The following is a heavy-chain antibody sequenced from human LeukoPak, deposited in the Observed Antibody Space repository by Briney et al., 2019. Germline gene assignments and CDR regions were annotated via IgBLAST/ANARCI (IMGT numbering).Heavy chain of an antibody. J-gene: IGHJ4*02. CDR2: INHSGST. D-gene: IGHD3-22*01. V-gene: IGHV4-34*01. Sequence: PSETLSLTCAVYGGSLSGYYWSWIRQPPGKGLEWIGEINHSGSTNYNPSLKSRVTISVDTSKNQFSLKLSSVTAADTAVYYCARMDYYDSSGYYWGQGTLVTVSS. CDR1: GGSLSGYY. CDR3: ARMDYYDSSGYY.